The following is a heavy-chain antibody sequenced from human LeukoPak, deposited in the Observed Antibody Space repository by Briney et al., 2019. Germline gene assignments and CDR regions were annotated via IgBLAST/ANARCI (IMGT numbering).Heavy chain of an antibody. CDR1: GFTFSSYD. CDR3: ARGEYGSGNYHIDY. J-gene: IGHJ4*02. V-gene: IGHV3-23*01. D-gene: IGHD3-10*01. CDR2: ISGSGGST. Sequence: GGTLRLSCAASGFTFSSYDMSWVRQAPGKGLEWVSAISGSGGSTYYADSVKGRFTISRDNSKNTLYLQMNSLRAEDTAVYYCARGEYGSGNYHIDYWGQGTLVTVSS.